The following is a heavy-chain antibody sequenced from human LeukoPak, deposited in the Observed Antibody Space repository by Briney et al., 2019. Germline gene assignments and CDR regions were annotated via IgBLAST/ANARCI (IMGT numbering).Heavy chain of an antibody. J-gene: IGHJ4*02. V-gene: IGHV3-53*01. D-gene: IGHD3-10*01. Sequence: PGGSLRLSCAASGFTVSSNYMSWVRQAPGKGLEWVSIIYSGGSTFYADSVKGRFTISRDNVKNSLYLQMNSLRVEDTAVYYCAKVAKYYYGSETYYFFEHWGQGTPVTASS. CDR2: IYSGGST. CDR1: GFTVSSNY. CDR3: AKVAKYYYGSETYYFFEH.